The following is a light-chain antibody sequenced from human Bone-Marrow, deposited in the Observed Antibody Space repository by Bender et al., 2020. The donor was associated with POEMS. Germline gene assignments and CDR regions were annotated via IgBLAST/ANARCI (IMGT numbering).Light chain of an antibody. CDR3: YSYAGASSL. V-gene: IGLV2-11*01. J-gene: IGLJ2*01. CDR2: DVS. CDR1: SSDVGGYDY. Sequence: QSALTQPRSVSGSPGQSVTISCTGTSSDVGGYDYVSWYQHHPGEAPKLMIYDVSKRPSWVPDRFSGSKSGNTASLTISGLQTEDEADYYCYSYAGASSLFGGGTKVTVL.